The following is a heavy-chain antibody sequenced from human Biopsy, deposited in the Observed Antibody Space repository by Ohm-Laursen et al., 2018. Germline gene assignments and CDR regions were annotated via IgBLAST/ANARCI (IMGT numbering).Heavy chain of an antibody. D-gene: IGHD1-14*01. Sequence: LTLSRTVSGDSLSSYSWSWIRQPAGKGLEWIGQIYTSGITNYNPSLKSRVTMSVDTSKHKFSLRVSSVTAADTAVYYCARDRDRRGWFDPWGQGTLVTVSS. J-gene: IGHJ5*02. CDR2: IYTSGIT. V-gene: IGHV4-4*07. CDR3: ARDRDRRGWFDP. CDR1: GDSLSSYS.